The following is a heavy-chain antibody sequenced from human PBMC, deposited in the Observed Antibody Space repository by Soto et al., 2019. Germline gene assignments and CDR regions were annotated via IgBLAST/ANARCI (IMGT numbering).Heavy chain of an antibody. CDR2: TIPMSGKT. CDR1: GGSFSAYG. CDR3: ARSPGGDFSWVDP. J-gene: IGHJ5*02. V-gene: IGHV1-69*06. Sequence: QVQLMQSGAEVKKPGSSVRVSCKASGGSFSAYGFCWIRQAPGQGLEWVGGTIPMSGKTHYAQKFQDRVTITADKSTTTISLDMSRLRSEDTAIYYCARSPGGDFSWVDPWGQGTLVMVSS. D-gene: IGHD3-16*01.